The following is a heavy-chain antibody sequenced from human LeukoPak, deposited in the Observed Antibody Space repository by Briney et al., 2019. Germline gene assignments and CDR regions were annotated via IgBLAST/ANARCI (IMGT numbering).Heavy chain of an antibody. D-gene: IGHD3-10*01. V-gene: IGHV3-23*01. CDR3: AKAIQYGSGNYDY. J-gene: IGHJ4*02. CDR1: GFTFSSYA. CDR2: ISGSGGIT. Sequence: GGSLRLSCAASGFTFSSYAMTWARQAPGKGLEWVSAISGSGGITYYADSVKGRFTISRDDSKNTLYLQMRSLRAEDTAVYYCAKAIQYGSGNYDYWGQGSLVTVPS.